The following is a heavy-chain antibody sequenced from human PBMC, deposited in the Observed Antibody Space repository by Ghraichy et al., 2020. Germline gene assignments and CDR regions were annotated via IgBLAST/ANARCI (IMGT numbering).Heavy chain of an antibody. CDR1: GFTFSDHY. J-gene: IGHJ4*02. V-gene: IGHV3-72*01. CDR2: IRNKPSSYTT. CDR3: ARPYSTGWSTSYLDY. D-gene: IGHD6-13*01. Sequence: GESLNISCAASGFTFSDHYMEWVRQAPGKGLEWVGRIRNKPSSYTTEYAASVKGRFTISRDDSKNLLFLQMNSLKTEDTAVYYCARPYSTGWSTSYLDYWGPGSLVTVSS.